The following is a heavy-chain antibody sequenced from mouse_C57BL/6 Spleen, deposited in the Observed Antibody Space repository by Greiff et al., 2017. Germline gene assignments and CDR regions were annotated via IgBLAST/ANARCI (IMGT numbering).Heavy chain of an antibody. Sequence: QVHVKQSGAELVRPGASVTLSCKASGYTFTDYEMHWVKQTPVHGLEWIGAIDPETGGTAYNQKFKGKAILTADKSSSTAYMELRSLTSEDSAVYYCTRSGSSYLYAMDYWGQGTSVTVSS. D-gene: IGHD1-1*01. CDR3: TRSGSSYLYAMDY. J-gene: IGHJ4*01. V-gene: IGHV1-15*01. CDR1: GYTFTDYE. CDR2: IDPETGGT.